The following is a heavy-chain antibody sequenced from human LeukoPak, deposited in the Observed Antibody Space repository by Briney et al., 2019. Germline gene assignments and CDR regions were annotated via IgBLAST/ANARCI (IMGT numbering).Heavy chain of an antibody. CDR3: ARDQVVRGVSGFPDAFDI. Sequence: KTSETLSLTCTVSGGSISSHYWSWIRQPPGKGLEWIGYIYYSGSTNYNPSLKSRVTISVDTSKNQFSLKLSSVTAADTAVYYCARDQVVRGVSGFPDAFDIWGQGTMVTVSS. D-gene: IGHD3-10*01. V-gene: IGHV4-59*11. CDR2: IYYSGST. J-gene: IGHJ3*02. CDR1: GGSISSHY.